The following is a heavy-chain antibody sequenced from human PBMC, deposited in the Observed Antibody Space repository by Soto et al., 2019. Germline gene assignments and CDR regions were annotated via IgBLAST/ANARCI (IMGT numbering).Heavy chain of an antibody. CDR2: ISWNSGSI. J-gene: IGHJ4*02. Sequence: ELQLVESGGGLVQPGRSLRLSCAASGFTFDDYAMHWVRQAPGKGLEWVSGISWNSGSIGYADSVKGRFTISRDNAKNSLYLQMNSLRAEDTALYYCAKDMFTMVRGAFDYWGQGTLVTVSS. V-gene: IGHV3-9*01. D-gene: IGHD3-10*01. CDR3: AKDMFTMVRGAFDY. CDR1: GFTFDDYA.